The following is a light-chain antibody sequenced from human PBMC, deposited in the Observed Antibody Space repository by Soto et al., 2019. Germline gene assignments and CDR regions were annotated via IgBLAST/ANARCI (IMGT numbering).Light chain of an antibody. J-gene: IGKJ4*01. CDR2: DAS. V-gene: IGKV3-11*01. Sequence: EIVWAQSPATLSLSPGERATLACGASQSVSSYLAWYQQKPGQAPRLLIYDASNRATGIPARFSGSGSGTDFTLTISSLEPEDFAVYYCQQRSNWLTFGGGTKVDIK. CDR3: QQRSNWLT. CDR1: QSVSSY.